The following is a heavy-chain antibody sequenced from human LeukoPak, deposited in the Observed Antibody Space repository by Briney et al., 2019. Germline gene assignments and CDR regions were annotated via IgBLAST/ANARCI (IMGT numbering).Heavy chain of an antibody. CDR2: INHSGST. J-gene: IGHJ6*02. CDR3: ARGLTYYFDSTGYYQPANFYYYGMDV. D-gene: IGHD3-22*01. Sequence: SETLSLTCAVYGGSFSGYYWSWIRQPPGKGLEWIGEINHSGSTNYNPSLKSRVTISEDMSRNQFSLKLSSVTAADTAVYYCARGLTYYFDSTGYYQPANFYYYGMDVWGQGTTVTVSS. CDR1: GGSFSGYY. V-gene: IGHV4-34*01.